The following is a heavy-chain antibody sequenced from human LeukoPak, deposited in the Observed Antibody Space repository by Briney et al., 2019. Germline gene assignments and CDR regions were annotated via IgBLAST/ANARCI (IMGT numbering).Heavy chain of an antibody. CDR3: AKTGGGRYGGYNWFDP. CDR1: GGTFSSYA. D-gene: IGHD3-16*01. V-gene: IGHV1-69*13. J-gene: IGHJ5*02. CDR2: IIPIFGTA. Sequence: ASVKVSCKASGGTFSSYAISWVRQAPGQGLEWMGGIIPIFGTAKYAQKFQGRVTITADESTSTAYMELRSLRSDDTAVYYCAKTGGGRYGGYNWFDPWGQGTLVTVSS.